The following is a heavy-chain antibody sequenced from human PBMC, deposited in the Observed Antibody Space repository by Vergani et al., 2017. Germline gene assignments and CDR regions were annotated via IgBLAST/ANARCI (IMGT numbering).Heavy chain of an antibody. Sequence: VQLVESGGGFFQPGGSLRLSCSASVFSFNSYWMHWVRQAPGKGLLWVSRIKSDGSITAYADSVKGRFTIYRDNAQNTLYLQMNSLRVEDTGVYYCARARCIETCYMSNWLDSWGQGTLVTVSS. CDR2: IKSDGSIT. J-gene: IGHJ5*01. V-gene: IGHV3-74*03. CDR1: VFSFNSYW. D-gene: IGHD3-9*01. CDR3: ARARCIETCYMSNWLDS.